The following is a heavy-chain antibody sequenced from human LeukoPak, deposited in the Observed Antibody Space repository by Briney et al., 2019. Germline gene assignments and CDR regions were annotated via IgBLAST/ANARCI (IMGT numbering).Heavy chain of an antibody. Sequence: GASVKVSCKASGYTFTGYYMHWVRQAPGQGLEWMGRINPNSGGTNYAQKFQGRVTMTRDTSISTAYMELSRLRSDDTAVYYRARALVYYYDSSGYPLDYGGQGTLVTVSS. CDR1: GYTFTGYY. V-gene: IGHV1-2*06. CDR3: ARALVYYYDSSGYPLDY. J-gene: IGHJ4*02. D-gene: IGHD3-22*01. CDR2: INPNSGGT.